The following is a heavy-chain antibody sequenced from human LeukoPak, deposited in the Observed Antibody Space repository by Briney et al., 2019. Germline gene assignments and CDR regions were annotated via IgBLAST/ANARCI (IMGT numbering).Heavy chain of an antibody. CDR1: GFIFSTYS. D-gene: IGHD2-21*02. CDR3: VRASHIVVVTGIPQGYYYYMDV. CDR2: ISSTDSDI. J-gene: IGHJ6*03. Sequence: QPGGSLRLSCAASGFIFSTYSMNWVRQAPGKGLEWVSDISSTDSDIYYTDSVKGRFTISRDNAKSSLYLQMNSLRAEDTAVYYCVRASHIVVVTGIPQGYYYYMDVWGKGTTVTVSS. V-gene: IGHV3-48*04.